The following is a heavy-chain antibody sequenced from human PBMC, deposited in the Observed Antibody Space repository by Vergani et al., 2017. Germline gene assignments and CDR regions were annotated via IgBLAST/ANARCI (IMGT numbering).Heavy chain of an antibody. D-gene: IGHD3-22*01. Sequence: QVQLQESGPGLVKPSGTLSLTCAVSGGSISSSNWWSWVRQPPGKGLEWIGEIYHSGSTNYNPSLKSRVTISVDTSKNQFSLKLSSVTAADTAVYYCARGRALYYYDQHYYFDYWGQGTLVTVSS. CDR1: GGSISSSNW. V-gene: IGHV4-4*02. CDR2: IYHSGST. CDR3: ARGRALYYYDQHYYFDY. J-gene: IGHJ4*02.